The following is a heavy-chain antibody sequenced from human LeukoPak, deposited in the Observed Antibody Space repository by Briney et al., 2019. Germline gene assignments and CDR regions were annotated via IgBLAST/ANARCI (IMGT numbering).Heavy chain of an antibody. CDR3: ARVVPNLYYWYFDL. D-gene: IGHD3-10*01. J-gene: IGHJ2*01. CDR1: GFTFSSYE. Sequence: GGSLRLSCAASGFTFSSYEMNWVRQAPGKGLEWVSYISSSGSTIYYADSVKGRFTISRDNAKNSLYLQMNSLRAEDTAVYYCARVVPNLYYWYFDLWGRSTLVTVSS. CDR2: ISSSGSTI. V-gene: IGHV3-48*03.